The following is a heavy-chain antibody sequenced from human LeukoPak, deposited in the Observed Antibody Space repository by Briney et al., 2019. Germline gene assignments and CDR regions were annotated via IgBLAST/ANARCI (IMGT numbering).Heavy chain of an antibody. CDR1: GYTFTGYY. D-gene: IGHD4-17*01. J-gene: IGHJ4*02. CDR3: AISYGDYPGDYLDY. V-gene: IGHV1-46*01. CDR2: INPSGGST. Sequence: ASVKVSCKASGYTFTGYYMHWVRQAPGQGLEWMGIINPSGGSTSYAQKFQGRVTMTRDMSTSTVYMELSSLRSEDTAVYYCAISYGDYPGDYLDYWGQGTLVTVSS.